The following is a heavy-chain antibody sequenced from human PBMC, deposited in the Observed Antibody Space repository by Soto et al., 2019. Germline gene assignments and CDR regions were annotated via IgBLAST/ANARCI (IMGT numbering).Heavy chain of an antibody. CDR3: AKNQERELPRVIDF. CDR1: GLTFSNYA. CDR2: MSGSSSTT. V-gene: IGHV3-23*01. Sequence: GGSLRLSCATSGLTFSNYAMSWVRQAPGGGLGGVSSMSGSSSTTDYAGSVRGRFTISRARSKNTLYLQMSSLRAEDTALYYCAKNQERELPRVIDFWGQGTLVTVSS. J-gene: IGHJ4*02. D-gene: IGHD1-26*01.